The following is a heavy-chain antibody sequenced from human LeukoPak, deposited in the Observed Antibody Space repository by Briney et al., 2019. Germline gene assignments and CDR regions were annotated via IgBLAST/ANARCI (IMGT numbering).Heavy chain of an antibody. CDR2: MNPNSGNT. Sequence: ASVKVSCKASGYTFTSYDINWVRQATGQGLEWMGWMNPNSGNTNYAQKLQGRVTMTTDTSTSTAYMELRSLRSDDTAVYYCASGSYYEFDYWGQGTLVTVSS. J-gene: IGHJ4*02. CDR3: ASGSYYEFDY. CDR1: GYTFTSYD. D-gene: IGHD1-26*01. V-gene: IGHV1-18*01.